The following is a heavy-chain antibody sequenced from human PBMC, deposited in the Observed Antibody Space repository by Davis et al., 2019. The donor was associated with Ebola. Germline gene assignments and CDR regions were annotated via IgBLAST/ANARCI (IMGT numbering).Heavy chain of an antibody. V-gene: IGHV4-39*01. CDR1: GGSISSSSYY. CDR2: IYYSGST. J-gene: IGHJ4*02. D-gene: IGHD5-18*01. Sequence: PSETLSLTCTVSGGSISSSSYYWGWIRQPPGKGLEWIGSIYYSGSTYYNPSLKSRVTISVDTSKNQFSLKLSSVTAADTAVYYCARRVDTAMATDFDYWGQGTLVTVSS. CDR3: ARRVDTAMATDFDY.